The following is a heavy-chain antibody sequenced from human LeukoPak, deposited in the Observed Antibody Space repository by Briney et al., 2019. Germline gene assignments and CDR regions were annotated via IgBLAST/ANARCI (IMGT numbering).Heavy chain of an antibody. CDR3: AKRQVRSALGSFDF. Sequence: GGSLRLSCAASGFSFNNYAMAWVRQVPGKGLEWVSSISARLDSTYYADSVKGRFTISRDNSKNTLYLQMNSLRAEDTAIYYCAKRQVRSALGSFDFWGQGTLVTVSS. D-gene: IGHD4/OR15-4a*01. J-gene: IGHJ4*02. CDR1: GFSFNNYA. CDR2: ISARLDST. V-gene: IGHV3-23*01.